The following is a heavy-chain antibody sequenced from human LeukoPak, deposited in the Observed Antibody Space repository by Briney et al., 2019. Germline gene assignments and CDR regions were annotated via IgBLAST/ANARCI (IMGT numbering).Heavy chain of an antibody. CDR3: AKGDYGGNPDAFDV. D-gene: IGHD4-23*01. CDR2: ISGSGGST. Sequence: GGSLRLSCAVSGFTLSSYAMSWVRKAQGKGQEWDCVISGSGGSTNYAASVKGRFTVSRDDSKDTLYLQMDSLRVADTAVYYCAKGDYGGNPDAFDVWGQETVVTVSS. J-gene: IGHJ3*01. V-gene: IGHV3-23*01. CDR1: GFTLSSYA.